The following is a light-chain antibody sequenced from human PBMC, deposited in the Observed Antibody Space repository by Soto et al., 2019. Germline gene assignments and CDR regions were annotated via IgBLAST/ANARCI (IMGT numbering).Light chain of an antibody. V-gene: IGLV2-14*03. J-gene: IGLJ1*01. Sequence: QSALTQPASVSGSPGQSITISCAGTSSDVGGYNYVSWYQQLPGKAPHLVIYDVTHRPSGVSDRFSGSRSGNTASLTISGLQAEDEADYYCTSFTSGSTPYVLGTGTKLTVL. CDR2: DVT. CDR3: TSFTSGSTPYV. CDR1: SSDVGGYNY.